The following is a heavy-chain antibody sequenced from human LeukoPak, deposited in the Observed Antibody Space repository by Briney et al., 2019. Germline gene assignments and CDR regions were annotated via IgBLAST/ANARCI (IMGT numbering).Heavy chain of an antibody. Sequence: PSETLSLTCAVYGGSFSGYYCSWIRQPPGKGLEWIGEINHSGSTNYNPSLKSRVTISVDTSKNQFSLKLSSVTAADTAVYYCAIRKYYDILTGYRKIPTSGFDPWGQGTGVTVSS. CDR2: INHSGST. J-gene: IGHJ5*02. D-gene: IGHD3-9*01. V-gene: IGHV4-34*01. CDR1: GGSFSGYY. CDR3: AIRKYYDILTGYRKIPTSGFDP.